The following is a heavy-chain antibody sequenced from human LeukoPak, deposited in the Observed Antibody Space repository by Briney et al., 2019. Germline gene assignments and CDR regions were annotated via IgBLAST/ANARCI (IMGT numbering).Heavy chain of an antibody. CDR2: IYHSGST. V-gene: IGHV4-38-2*01. CDR3: AIRLYGGVDY. D-gene: IGHD4-23*01. Sequence: GSLRLSCAASGFTFSSYSMNWVRQAPGKGLEWIGSIYHSGSTYYNPSLKSRVTISVDTSKNQFSLKLSSVTAADTAVYYCAIRLYGGVDYWGQGTLVTVSS. CDR1: GFTFSSYS. J-gene: IGHJ4*02.